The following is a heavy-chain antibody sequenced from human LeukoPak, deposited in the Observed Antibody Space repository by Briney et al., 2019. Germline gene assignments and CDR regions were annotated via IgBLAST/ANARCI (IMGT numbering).Heavy chain of an antibody. Sequence: GGSLRLSCAASGFTLSSYGIHWVRQAPGKGLDWVAVISDDGTSKHYADSVKGRFTVSRDNSKNTVYLQMNSLRAEDKAVYYCAKVLLSYLDYWGQGTLVTVSS. CDR2: ISDDGTSK. CDR3: AKVLLSYLDY. CDR1: GFTLSSYG. V-gene: IGHV3-30*18. J-gene: IGHJ4*02.